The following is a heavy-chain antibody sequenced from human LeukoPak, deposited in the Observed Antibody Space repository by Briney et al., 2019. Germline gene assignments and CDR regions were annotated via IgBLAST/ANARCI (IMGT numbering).Heavy chain of an antibody. CDR2: IYHSGST. D-gene: IGHD3-3*01. CDR1: GGSISSGGYS. V-gene: IGHV4-30-2*01. CDR3: ARRSVGNWFDP. J-gene: IGHJ5*02. Sequence: SQTLSLTCAVSGGSISSGGYSWSWIRQPPGKGLEWIGYIYHSGSTYYNPSLKSRVTISVDTSKNQFSLKLSSVTAADTAVYYCARRSVGNWFDPWGQGTLVTVSS.